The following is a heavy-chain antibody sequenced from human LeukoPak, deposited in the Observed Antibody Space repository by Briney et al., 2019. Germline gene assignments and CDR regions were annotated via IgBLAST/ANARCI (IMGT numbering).Heavy chain of an antibody. V-gene: IGHV3-7*03. CDR3: ARGSGRSGWYVGYFDY. Sequence: GGSLRLSCVASGFPFSSYWMTWVRQAPGKGLEWVANIKQDGSKKSYVDSVKGRFTISRDNAKNSLYLQMNSLRAEDTAVYYCARGSGRSGWYVGYFDYWGQGTLVTVSS. D-gene: IGHD6-19*01. CDR1: GFPFSSYW. CDR2: IKQDGSKK. J-gene: IGHJ4*02.